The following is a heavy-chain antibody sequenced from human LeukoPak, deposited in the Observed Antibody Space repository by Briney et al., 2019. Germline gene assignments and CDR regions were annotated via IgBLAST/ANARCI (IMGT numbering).Heavy chain of an antibody. D-gene: IGHD2-15*01. J-gene: IGHJ3*02. V-gene: IGHV3-49*04. CDR1: GFTFGDYA. CDR3: SRGPYCSSGSCYPDPDAFDI. Sequence: PGGSLRLSCTGSGFTFGDYAMAWVRQAPGKGLEWVGFIRSKSYGGTTEYAASVKGRFTISRDDSKSIAYLQMNSLKSEDTAVYYCSRGPYCSSGSCYPDPDAFDIWGQGTVVTFSS. CDR2: IRSKSYGGTT.